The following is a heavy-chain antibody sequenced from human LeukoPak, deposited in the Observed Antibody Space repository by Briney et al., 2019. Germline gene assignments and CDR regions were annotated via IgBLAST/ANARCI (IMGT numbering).Heavy chain of an antibody. V-gene: IGHV3-7*04. CDR3: ARAWAGSASY. CDR1: GFTLSNYW. Sequence: GGSLRLSCAASGFTLSNYWMAWVRQAPGKGLEWVANINQDGSKIYYADSMTGRFTISRDTAKNSLYLQMNSLRDEDTAVYYCARAWAGSASYWGQGTLVTVSS. D-gene: IGHD6-19*01. CDR2: INQDGSKI. J-gene: IGHJ4*02.